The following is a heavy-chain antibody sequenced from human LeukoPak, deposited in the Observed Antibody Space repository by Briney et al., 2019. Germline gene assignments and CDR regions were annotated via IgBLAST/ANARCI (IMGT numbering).Heavy chain of an antibody. V-gene: IGHV1-69*06. J-gene: IGHJ1*01. CDR1: GGTFSSYA. CDR3: ARDRGDGDYAEYFQH. Sequence: SVKVSCKASGGTFSSYAISWVRQAPGQGLEWMGGIIPIFGTANYAQKFQGRVTITADKSTSTAYMELSSLRSEDTAVYYCARDRGDGDYAEYFQHWGQGTLVTVSS. D-gene: IGHD4-17*01. CDR2: IIPIFGTA.